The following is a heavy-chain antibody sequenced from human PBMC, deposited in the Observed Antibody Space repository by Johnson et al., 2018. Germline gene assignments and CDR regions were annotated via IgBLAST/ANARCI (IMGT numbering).Heavy chain of an antibody. CDR2: ISSSGSTL. D-gene: IGHD4-11*01. V-gene: IGHV3-48*01. J-gene: IGHJ6*02. Sequence: AQLVQSGGGLVQPGGSLRLSCAASGFTFSSYWLRWIRQAPGQGLEWVSYISSSGSTLYYADSVKGRFTISRDNAKNPLYLQMNSLRAEDTAVYYCARDLLADYSNYYYYGMDVWGQGTTVTVAS. CDR3: ARDLLADYSNYYYYGMDV. CDR1: GFTFSSYW.